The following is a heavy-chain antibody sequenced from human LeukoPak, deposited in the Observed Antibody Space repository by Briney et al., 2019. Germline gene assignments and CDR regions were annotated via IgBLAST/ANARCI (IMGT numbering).Heavy chain of an antibody. V-gene: IGHV3-23*01. J-gene: IGHJ4*02. D-gene: IGHD4-11*01. Sequence: PGGSLRLSCAASGFRFSNYAMSWVRQAPGKGLEWVSTTSDSGVTTYYADSVKGRFTISRDNSKNTVYLQMNSLRAEDTAIFYCAKRPDHSDYPPYFDYWGQGTLVTVSS. CDR3: AKRPDHSDYPPYFDY. CDR2: TSDSGVTT. CDR1: GFRFSNYA.